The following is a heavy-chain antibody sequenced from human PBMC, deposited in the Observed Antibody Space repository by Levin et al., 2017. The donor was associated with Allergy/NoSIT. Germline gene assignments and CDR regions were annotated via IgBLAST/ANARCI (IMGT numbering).Heavy chain of an antibody. CDR3: ATRGPDYGDFLFDY. Sequence: PGGSLRLSCAASGFTISSYAMSWVRQAPGKGLEWVSAISGSGGTAYYADSVKGRFTISRDNSKNTLYLQMNSLRADATAVYYCATRGPDYGDFLFDYWGQGTLVTVAS. J-gene: IGHJ4*02. CDR1: GFTISSYA. D-gene: IGHD4-17*01. V-gene: IGHV3-23*01. CDR2: ISGSGGTA.